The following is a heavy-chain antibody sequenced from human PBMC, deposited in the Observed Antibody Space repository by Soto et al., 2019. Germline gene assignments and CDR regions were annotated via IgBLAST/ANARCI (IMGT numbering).Heavy chain of an antibody. CDR2: TYYRSKWYN. Sequence: PSQTLSLTCAISGDSVSSNSAAWNWIRQSPSRGLEWLGRTYYRSKWYNDYAVSVKSRITINPDTSKNQFSLQLNSVTPEDTAVYYCAREDISYYYDSSGYQPEDYFDYWGQGTLVTRLL. V-gene: IGHV6-1*01. CDR1: GDSVSSNSAA. D-gene: IGHD3-22*01. CDR3: AREDISYYYDSSGYQPEDYFDY. J-gene: IGHJ4*02.